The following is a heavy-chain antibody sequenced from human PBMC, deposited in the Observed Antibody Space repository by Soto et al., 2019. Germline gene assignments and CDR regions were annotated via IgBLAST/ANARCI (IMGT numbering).Heavy chain of an antibody. CDR1: GGTFSSYA. V-gene: IGHV1-69*13. Sequence: GASVKVSCKASGGTFSSYAISWVRRAPGQGLEWMGGIIPIFGTANYAQKFQGRVTITADESTSTAYMELSSLRSEDTAVYYCASDYCSSTSCYSRAFDYWGQGTLVTVS. D-gene: IGHD2-2*01. CDR2: IIPIFGTA. J-gene: IGHJ4*02. CDR3: ASDYCSSTSCYSRAFDY.